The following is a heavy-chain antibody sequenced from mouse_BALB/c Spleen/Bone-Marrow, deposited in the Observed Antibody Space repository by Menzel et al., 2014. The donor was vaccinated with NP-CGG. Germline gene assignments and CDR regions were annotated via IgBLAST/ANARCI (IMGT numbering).Heavy chain of an antibody. CDR3: AKIYYDFDGFAH. Sequence: QVHVKQSGPGLVAPSQSLSITCTVSGFSLTDYGVSWIRQPPGKGLEWLGVICGVGTTYYNSALKSRLSISKDNSKSQVFLKMNSLQTDDTAIYYCAKIYYDFDGFAHWGQGTLVTVSA. CDR1: GFSLTDYG. V-gene: IGHV2-6-5*01. J-gene: IGHJ3*01. D-gene: IGHD2-4*01. CDR2: ICGVGTT.